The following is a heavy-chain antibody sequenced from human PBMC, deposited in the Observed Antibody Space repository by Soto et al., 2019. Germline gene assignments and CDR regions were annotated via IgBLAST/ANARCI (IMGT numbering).Heavy chain of an antibody. CDR3: AKDLDAYSSSWPADY. CDR1: GFTFSSYG. V-gene: IGHV3-30*18. J-gene: IGHJ4*02. Sequence: GGSLRLSCGASGFTFSSYGMHWVRQAPGKGLEWVALISHDGSNKCYADSVKGRFTISRDNSKNTLDLQMNSLRAEDTAVYYCAKDLDAYSSSWPADYWGQGTLVTVSS. CDR2: ISHDGSNK. D-gene: IGHD6-13*01.